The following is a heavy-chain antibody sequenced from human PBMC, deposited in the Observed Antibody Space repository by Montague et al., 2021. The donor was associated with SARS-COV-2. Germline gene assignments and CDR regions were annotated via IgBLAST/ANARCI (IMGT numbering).Heavy chain of an antibody. CDR1: GGSISSYY. CDR2: IYYSGST. Sequence: SETLSLTCTVSGGSISSYYWSWIRQPPGKGLEWIGHIYYSGSTNYNPSLKSRVTISVDTSKNQFSLKLSSVTAADTAVYYCARLAVGYCTNGVCYTAFDYWGQGTLVTVSS. D-gene: IGHD2-8*01. J-gene: IGHJ4*02. V-gene: IGHV4-59*08. CDR3: ARLAVGYCTNGVCYTAFDY.